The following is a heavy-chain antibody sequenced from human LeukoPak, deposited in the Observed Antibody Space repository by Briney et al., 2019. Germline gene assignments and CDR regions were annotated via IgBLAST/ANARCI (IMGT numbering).Heavy chain of an antibody. V-gene: IGHV3-7*01. CDR3: ARASLGWFDP. J-gene: IGHJ5*02. D-gene: IGHD7-27*01. CDR2: IDQDGSDK. CDR1: GFTFSSYW. Sequence: GGSLRLSCAASGFTFSSYWMSWVRQAPGKGLEWVASIDQDGSDKFSVGSVKGRFTISRDNARNSMYLQMSSLRAEDTAVYFCARASLGWFDPWGQGTLVTVSS.